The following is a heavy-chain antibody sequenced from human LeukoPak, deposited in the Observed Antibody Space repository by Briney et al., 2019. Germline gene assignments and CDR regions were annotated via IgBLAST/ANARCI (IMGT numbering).Heavy chain of an antibody. D-gene: IGHD6-19*01. J-gene: IGHJ4*02. CDR1: GFTFSSYA. Sequence: GRSLRLSCAASGFTFSSYAMHWVRQAPGKGLEWVAVISYDGSNKYYADSVKGRFTISRDNTKNSLYLQMNSLRAEDTALYYCAKDSSSGNLDYWGQGTLVTVSS. CDR3: AKDSSSGNLDY. CDR2: ISYDGSNK. V-gene: IGHV3-30-3*01.